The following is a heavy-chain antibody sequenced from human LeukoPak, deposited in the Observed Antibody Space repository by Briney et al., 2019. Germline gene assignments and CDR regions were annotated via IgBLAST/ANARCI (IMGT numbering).Heavy chain of an antibody. J-gene: IGHJ4*02. CDR1: GFTFSSYW. D-gene: IGHD2-2*01. CDR3: ARGYCSSTSCHVARHFEY. Sequence: GGSLRLSCAASGFTFSSYWMSWVRQAPGKGLEWVANIKQDGSEKYYVDSVKGRFTISRDNAKNSLYLQMNSLRAEDTAVYYCARGYCSSTSCHVARHFEYWGQGTLVTVSS. CDR2: IKQDGSEK. V-gene: IGHV3-7*04.